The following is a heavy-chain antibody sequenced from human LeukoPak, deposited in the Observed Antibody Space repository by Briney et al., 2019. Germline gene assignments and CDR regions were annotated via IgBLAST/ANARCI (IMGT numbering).Heavy chain of an antibody. CDR1: GGSISNYH. V-gene: IGHV4-4*07. J-gene: IGHJ4*02. Sequence: SETLSLTCTVSGGSISNYHWSWIRQPAGKGLEWIGRIYAGGNTDHNPSLKSRVTMSVDSSKNQFSLRLRSVTAADTAVYYCAREHKNYDGEGYYYGYWGQGTLVTVFS. CDR3: AREHKNYDGEGYYYGY. D-gene: IGHD2-8*01. CDR2: IYAGGNT.